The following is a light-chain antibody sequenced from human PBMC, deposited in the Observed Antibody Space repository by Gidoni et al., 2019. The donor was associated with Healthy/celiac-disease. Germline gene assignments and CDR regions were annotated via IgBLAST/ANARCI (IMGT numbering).Light chain of an antibody. J-gene: IGKJ2*01. Sequence: IQMTQSPSSLSASVGDRVTIPCRASQSLSSYLNWYQQKPGKAPKLLIYAASSLQSGVPSRFSGSGSGTDFTLTISSLQPEDFATYYCQQSYSTPSFGQGTKLEIK. CDR2: AAS. V-gene: IGKV1-39*01. CDR1: QSLSSY. CDR3: QQSYSTPS.